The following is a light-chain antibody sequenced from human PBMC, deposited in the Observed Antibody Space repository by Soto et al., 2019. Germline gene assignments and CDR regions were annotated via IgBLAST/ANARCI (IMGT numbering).Light chain of an antibody. Sequence: EILMTQSPATLSVSPWERATLSCRAGQGVTTNFAWYQQKSGQSPRLLIYDVSIRATGVPARFSGTGSETDFTLTLSGLQSEDSAVYFCQQYNNWPFSFGQGTRLEIK. J-gene: IGKJ5*01. CDR1: QGVTTN. V-gene: IGKV3-15*01. CDR3: QQYNNWPFS. CDR2: DVS.